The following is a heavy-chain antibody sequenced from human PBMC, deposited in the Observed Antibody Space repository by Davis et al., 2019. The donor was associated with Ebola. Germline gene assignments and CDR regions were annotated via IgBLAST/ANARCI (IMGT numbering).Heavy chain of an antibody. CDR1: GFTFSSYS. CDR2: ISSSSSTI. D-gene: IGHD3-22*01. Sequence: GGSLRLSCAASGFTFSSYSMNWVRQAPGKGLEWVSYISSSSSTIYYADSVKGRFTISRDNAKNTLYLQMNSLRAEDTAVYYCAKEDSMIVVVPLDYWGQGTLVTVSS. V-gene: IGHV3-48*01. J-gene: IGHJ4*02. CDR3: AKEDSMIVVVPLDY.